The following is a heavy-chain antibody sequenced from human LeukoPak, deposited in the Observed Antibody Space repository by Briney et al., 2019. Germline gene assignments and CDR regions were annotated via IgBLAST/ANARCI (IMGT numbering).Heavy chain of an antibody. V-gene: IGHV4-39*01. Sequence: SETLSLTCTVSGGSVASTGCYWGWIRQSPGKGLEWIGSAYYTGEIYSTPSLKSRLTISVDTSKNQFALTLTSVTAADTAVYYCGRHVSNGWDYHYGLDVWGQGTTVTVS. CDR3: GRHVSNGWDYHYGLDV. CDR2: AYYTGEI. CDR1: GGSVASTGCY. D-gene: IGHD6-19*01. J-gene: IGHJ6*02.